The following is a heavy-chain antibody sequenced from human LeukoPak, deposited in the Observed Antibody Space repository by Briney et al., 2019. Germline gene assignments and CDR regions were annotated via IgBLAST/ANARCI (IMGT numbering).Heavy chain of an antibody. Sequence: GSLRLSCEQSGVTLSLYTMKCGCQAPRKGVEWVLSICSTGHYIYYAASVKGRFTVSRDNAKKSPYLQRNSLRAEDTAVYYCARGGGYCSSTSCFYFVSWGKGTLVTVTS. CDR2: ICSTGHYI. J-gene: IGHJ4*02. CDR3: ARGGGYCSSTSCFYFVS. V-gene: IGHV3-21*01. D-gene: IGHD2-2*01. CDR1: GVTLSLYT.